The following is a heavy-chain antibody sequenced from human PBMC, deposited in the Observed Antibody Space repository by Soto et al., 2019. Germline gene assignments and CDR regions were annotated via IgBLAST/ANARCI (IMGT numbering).Heavy chain of an antibody. D-gene: IGHD3-16*02. V-gene: IGHV4-4*02. Sequence: QVQLQESGPGLVKPSGTLSLTCAVSGGSISSDYWWSWVRQPPGKGLEWIGEIYHSGSTNYNPSLKSRVTISVDKSKNHFSLTLRSVTAADTAVYYCAKNRWADAFDIWGQGTMVAVSS. CDR2: IYHSGST. J-gene: IGHJ3*02. CDR1: GGSISSDYW. CDR3: AKNRWADAFDI.